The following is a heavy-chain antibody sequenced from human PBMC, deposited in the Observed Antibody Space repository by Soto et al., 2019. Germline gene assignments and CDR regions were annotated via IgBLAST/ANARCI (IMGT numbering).Heavy chain of an antibody. Sequence: QVLLQESGPGLVKPSETLSLTCAVSGDSISTNYWSWIRQPPGKGLEWIGWFSYSGSTKYNPSLPSRVSMSIDTFKNQCSLRLSSVTAADTALYYCARQRFSSYDALDFWGQGTMVTVSS. CDR2: FSYSGST. CDR3: ARQRFSSYDALDF. J-gene: IGHJ3*01. CDR1: GDSISTNY. V-gene: IGHV4-59*08. D-gene: IGHD3-16*01.